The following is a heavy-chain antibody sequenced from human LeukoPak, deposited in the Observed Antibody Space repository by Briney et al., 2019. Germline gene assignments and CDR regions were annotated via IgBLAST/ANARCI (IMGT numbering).Heavy chain of an antibody. Sequence: SETLSLTCTVSGGSISSSSYYWGWIRQPPGKGLEWIGSIYYSGSTYYNPSLKSRVTISVDTSKNQFSLKLSSVTAADTAVYYCAGSYSSSWTFYYYYGMDVWGQGTTVTVSS. V-gene: IGHV4-39*07. D-gene: IGHD6-13*01. CDR3: AGSYSSSWTFYYYYGMDV. CDR2: IYYSGST. CDR1: GGSISSSSYY. J-gene: IGHJ6*02.